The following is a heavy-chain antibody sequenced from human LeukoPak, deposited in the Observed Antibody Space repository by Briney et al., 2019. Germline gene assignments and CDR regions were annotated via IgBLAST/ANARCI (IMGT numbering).Heavy chain of an antibody. CDR3: TTVIMGTPKDDY. V-gene: IGHV3-23*01. CDR1: GFTFSSYA. Sequence: PGGSLRLSCAASGFTFSSYAMSWVRQAPGKGLEWVSAISGSGGSTYYADSVKGRFTISRDNSKNTLHLQMNSLKTEDTAVYYCTTVIMGTPKDDYWGQGTLVTVSS. CDR2: ISGSGGST. D-gene: IGHD4-23*01. J-gene: IGHJ4*02.